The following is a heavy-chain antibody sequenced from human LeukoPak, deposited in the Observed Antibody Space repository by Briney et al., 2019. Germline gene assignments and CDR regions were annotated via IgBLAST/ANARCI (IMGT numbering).Heavy chain of an antibody. CDR2: ISAYNGNT. D-gene: IGHD3-22*01. Sequence: ASVKVSCKASGYTFTSYGISWVRQAPGQGLEWMGWISAYNGNTNYAQKLQGRVTMTTDTSTSTAYMELRSLRSDDTAVYYCAREYHYDSSGLPFDYWGQGTLVTVSS. J-gene: IGHJ4*02. CDR3: AREYHYDSSGLPFDY. CDR1: GYTFTSYG. V-gene: IGHV1-18*01.